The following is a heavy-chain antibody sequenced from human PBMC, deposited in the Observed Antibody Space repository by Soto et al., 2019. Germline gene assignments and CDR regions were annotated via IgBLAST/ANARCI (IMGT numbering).Heavy chain of an antibody. CDR1: GGSISSSSYY. D-gene: IGHD3-3*01. J-gene: IGHJ4*02. V-gene: IGHV4-39*01. CDR3: ASESPAYDFWSGF. CDR2: IYYSGST. Sequence: PSETLSLTCTVSGGSISSSSYYWGWIRQPPGKGLEWIGSIYYSGSTYYNPSLKSRVTISVDTSKNQFSLKLSSVTAADTAVYYCASESPAYDFWSGFWGQGTLVTVSS.